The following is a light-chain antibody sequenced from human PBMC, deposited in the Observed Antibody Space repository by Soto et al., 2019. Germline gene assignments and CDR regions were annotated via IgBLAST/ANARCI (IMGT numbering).Light chain of an antibody. V-gene: IGKV3-11*01. CDR1: QSIGSY. CDR2: DAS. J-gene: IGKJ3*01. Sequence: EIVLTQSPATLSLSLGERATLSCRASQSIGSYLAWYQHKLGQPPRLLIYDASNRATGIPVRFSGSGSGTDFTLTISSLETEDFAVYYCQQRSTWPPFSFGPGTTVDIK. CDR3: QQRSTWPPFS.